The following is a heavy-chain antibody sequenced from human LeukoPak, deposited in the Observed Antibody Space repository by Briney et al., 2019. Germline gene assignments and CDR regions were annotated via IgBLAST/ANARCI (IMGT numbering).Heavy chain of an antibody. V-gene: IGHV1-2*02. CDR2: INPNTGGT. D-gene: IGHD2-15*01. Sequence: ASVNGSCQASGYIFTVYYMGWVRQAPGQGLEWVGWINPNTGGTNYAQKFQGRVTMTRDTSISTAYMELSRLRSDDTAVYYCARDGGRNDYDIWGQEAMVTVSS. CDR1: GYIFTVYY. CDR3: ARDGGRNDYDI. J-gene: IGHJ3*02.